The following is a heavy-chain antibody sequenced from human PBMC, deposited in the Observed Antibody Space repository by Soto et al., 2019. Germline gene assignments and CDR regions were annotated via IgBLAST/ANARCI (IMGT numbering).Heavy chain of an antibody. V-gene: IGHV3-48*01. CDR3: ARDPAYWSGYQTYRFDY. CDR1: GFTFSSYS. Sequence: GGSLRLSCAASGFTFSSYSMNWVRQAPGKGLEWVSYISSSSSTIYYADSVKGRFTISRDNAKNSLYLQMNSLRAEDTAVYYCARDPAYWSGYQTYRFDYWGQGTLVTVSS. J-gene: IGHJ4*02. CDR2: ISSSSSTI. D-gene: IGHD3-3*01.